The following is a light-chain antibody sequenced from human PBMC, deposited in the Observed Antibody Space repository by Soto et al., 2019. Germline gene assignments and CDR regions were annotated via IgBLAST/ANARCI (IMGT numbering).Light chain of an antibody. CDR1: QGICSY. J-gene: IGKJ1*01. V-gene: IGKV1-9*01. CDR2: AAS. CDR3: QQLNTYPWT. Sequence: IQLTQSPSFLSASVGDKVTITCRASQGICSYLAWYQQKPGKAPKLLIYAASTLQSGVPSRFSGSGSGTEFTLTISSLQPEDFATYYCQQLNTYPWTFGQGTKVEIK.